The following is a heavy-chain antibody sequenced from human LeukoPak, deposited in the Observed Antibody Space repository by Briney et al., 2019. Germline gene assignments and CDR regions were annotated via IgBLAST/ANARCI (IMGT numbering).Heavy chain of an antibody. CDR1: GGSISSSSYY. J-gene: IGHJ4*02. CDR2: IYYSGST. D-gene: IGHD3-3*01. Sequence: SETLSLTCTVSGGSISSSSYYWGWIRQPPGKGLEWIGSIYYSGSTYYNPSLKSRVTISVDTTKNQFSLKLSSVTAADTAVYYCARLYGAVIYFDYWGQGTLVTVSS. CDR3: ARLYGAVIYFDY. V-gene: IGHV4-39*01.